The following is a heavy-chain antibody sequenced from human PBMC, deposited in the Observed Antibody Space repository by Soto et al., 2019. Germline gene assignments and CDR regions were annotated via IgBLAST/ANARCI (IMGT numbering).Heavy chain of an antibody. J-gene: IGHJ6*02. Sequence: SETLSFTCALSGGSITVCSCIWLRHPPRTASPSIGYIYYGGTTLYTPSLKSRVTISVDTSKNQFSLKLSSVTAADTAGYYCARHDVVAKLQNGMGVWGQGTTVTGSS. CDR3: ARHDVVAKLQNGMGV. CDR2: IYYGGTT. V-gene: IGHV4-59*01. D-gene: IGHD2-15*01. CDR1: GGSITVCS.